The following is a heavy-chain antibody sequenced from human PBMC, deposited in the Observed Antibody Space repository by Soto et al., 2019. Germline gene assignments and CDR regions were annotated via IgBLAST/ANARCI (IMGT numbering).Heavy chain of an antibody. D-gene: IGHD2-8*01. CDR1: GGSITGFY. Sequence: QVQLQESGPGLVKPLETLSITCAVSGGSITGFYWSWIRQPPGKGLEWIGDIYYNGATNYNPSLNSRVTMSVDTSKNQLSLKLDSVTAADTAVYYCARGMDRKLGVFDLWGQGNLVAVSA. J-gene: IGHJ4*02. CDR2: IYYNGAT. V-gene: IGHV4-59*01. CDR3: ARGMDRKLGVFDL.